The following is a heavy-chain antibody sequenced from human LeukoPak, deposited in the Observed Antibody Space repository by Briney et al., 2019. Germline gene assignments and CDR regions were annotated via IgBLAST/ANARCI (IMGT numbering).Heavy chain of an antibody. Sequence: PGGSLRLSCAASGFTFSSYAMSWVRQAPGKGLEWVSAISGSGGSTYYADSVKGRFTISRDNAKNSLYLQMNSLRAEDTAVYYCARDWAPGDYYFDYWGQGTLVTVSS. D-gene: IGHD1-1*01. V-gene: IGHV3-23*01. CDR2: ISGSGGST. CDR1: GFTFSSYA. J-gene: IGHJ4*02. CDR3: ARDWAPGDYYFDY.